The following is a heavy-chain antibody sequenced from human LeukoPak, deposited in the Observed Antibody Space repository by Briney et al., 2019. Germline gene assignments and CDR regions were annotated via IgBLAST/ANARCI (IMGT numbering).Heavy chain of an antibody. CDR2: IYYSGST. Sequence: PSETLSLTCTVSGGSISSYYWSWIRQPPGKGLEWIGYIYYSGSTNYNPSLKSRVTISVDTSKNQFSLKLSSVTAADTAVYYCARGLRFLEGAPYYFDYWGQGTLVTVSS. D-gene: IGHD3-3*01. V-gene: IGHV4-59*01. J-gene: IGHJ4*02. CDR1: GGSISSYY. CDR3: ARGLRFLEGAPYYFDY.